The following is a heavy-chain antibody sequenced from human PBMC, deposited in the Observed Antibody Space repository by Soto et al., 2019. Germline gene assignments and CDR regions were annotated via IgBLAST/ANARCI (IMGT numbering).Heavy chain of an antibody. V-gene: IGHV1-46*01. CDR3: ARDLAAADY. J-gene: IGHJ4*02. Sequence: WVLQAPGQGLEWIGIINPNGGSTNYAQKFRGRVTMARDTSTSTVYMDLSSLRFDDTAVYYCARDLAAADYWGQGTLVTVSS. CDR2: INPNGGST. D-gene: IGHD6-13*01.